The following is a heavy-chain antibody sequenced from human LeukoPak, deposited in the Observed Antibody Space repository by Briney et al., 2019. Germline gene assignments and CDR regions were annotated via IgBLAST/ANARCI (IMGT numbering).Heavy chain of an antibody. D-gene: IGHD1-26*01. CDR2: IKQDGGDT. J-gene: IGHJ6*02. Sequence: GGSLRLSCVDSGFTFSNYWMNWVRQAPGKGLEWLANIKQDGGDTHYVDSVKGRFTISRDNSKNSLYLQMNSLRADDTAVYYCARDFSATAGLDVWGQGTTVTVSS. CDR1: GFTFSNYW. CDR3: ARDFSATAGLDV. V-gene: IGHV3-7*03.